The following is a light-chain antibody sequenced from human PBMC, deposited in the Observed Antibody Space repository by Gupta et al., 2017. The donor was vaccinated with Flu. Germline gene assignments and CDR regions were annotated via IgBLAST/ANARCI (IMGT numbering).Light chain of an antibody. CDR1: QDISNY. J-gene: IGKJ2*01. Sequence: DIQVTQSPSALSASVGDRVTLTCRASQDISNYLAWYQQKPGKVPEVLIYATSTLQSGVPSRFSGSGSGTDFSLTISSLQPEDVATYYCQNYNGAPYTFGQGTKLEI. CDR2: ATS. CDR3: QNYNGAPYT. V-gene: IGKV1-27*01.